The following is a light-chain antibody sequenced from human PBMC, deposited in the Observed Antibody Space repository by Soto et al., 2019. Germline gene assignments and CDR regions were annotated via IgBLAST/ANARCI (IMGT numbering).Light chain of an antibody. CDR1: TSNIGSNY. CDR3: GTWDGSLTAVV. V-gene: IGLV1-51*01. J-gene: IGLJ2*01. Sequence: QTVVTQPPSVSAAPGQKVTISCSGTTSNIGSNYVSWYQQLPGTAPKLLIFDNNKRPSGIPDRFSGSKSGTSATLAINGLQTGDEADYYCGTWDGSLTAVVFGGGTKLTVL. CDR2: DNN.